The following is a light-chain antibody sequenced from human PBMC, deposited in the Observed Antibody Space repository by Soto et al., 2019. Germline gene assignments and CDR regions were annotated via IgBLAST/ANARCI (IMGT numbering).Light chain of an antibody. CDR3: QQYGTSPLT. CDR1: QSVSSNY. J-gene: IGKJ4*01. CDR2: GAS. Sequence: EIELTQSPGTLSLSPGERATLSCRASQSVSSNYLAWYQQEPGQAPRLLIYGASSRATGIPDRFSGSGSGTDLTLTIRRLEPEDSAVYYCQQYGTSPLTFGGGNKVEIK. V-gene: IGKV3-20*01.